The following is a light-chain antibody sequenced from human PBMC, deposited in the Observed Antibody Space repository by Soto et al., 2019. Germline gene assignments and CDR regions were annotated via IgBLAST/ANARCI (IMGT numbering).Light chain of an antibody. Sequence: QSALTQPPSASGSPGQSVTISCTGTKNDIGVYDFVSWYQHHPGKAPRLIIYEVVQRPSGVPDRFSGSKSGNTASLTISGLQAEDEADYYCCSYAGSYTLVFGTGTKVTVL. V-gene: IGLV2-8*01. CDR1: KNDIGVYDF. CDR2: EVV. J-gene: IGLJ1*01. CDR3: CSYAGSYTLV.